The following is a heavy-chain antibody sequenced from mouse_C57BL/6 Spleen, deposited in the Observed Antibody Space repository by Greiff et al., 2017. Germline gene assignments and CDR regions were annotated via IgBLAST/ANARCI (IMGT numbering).Heavy chain of an antibody. J-gene: IGHJ1*03. CDR1: GYTFTSYW. CDR3: ARTDGDRSFTG. Sequence: VQLQQPGAELVKPGASVKLSCKASGYTFTSYWMHWVKQRPGQGLEWIGMIDPNSGCTKYNEKFKSKATLTVDKSSSTAYMQLSSLTSADSAVYYCARTDGDRSFTGWGTGTTVTVSS. CDR2: IDPNSGCT. D-gene: IGHD3-3*01. V-gene: IGHV1-64*01.